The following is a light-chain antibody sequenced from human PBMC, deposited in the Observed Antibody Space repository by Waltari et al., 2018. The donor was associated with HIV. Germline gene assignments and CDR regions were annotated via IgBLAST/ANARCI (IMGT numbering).Light chain of an antibody. V-gene: IGKV3-20*01. CDR2: GAS. CDR3: QHYGSSPPTYT. CDR1: QSISSSY. Sequence: EVVLTQSPGTLSLSPGERVTLSCRASQSISSSYLAWYQQKPGQAPRLLIYGASNRATGIPDRFSGSGSGTDFTVTISRLEPEDFAVYYCQHYGSSPPTYTFGQGTKLEIK. J-gene: IGKJ2*01.